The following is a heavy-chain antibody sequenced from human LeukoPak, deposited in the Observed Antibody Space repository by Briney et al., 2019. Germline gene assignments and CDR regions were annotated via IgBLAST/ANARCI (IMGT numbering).Heavy chain of an antibody. V-gene: IGHV4-61*01. CDR1: GYSIRSGFY. CDR3: ARAPDCSSTSCYARTYFDY. D-gene: IGHD2-2*01. Sequence: SETLSLTCTVSGYSIRSGFYWGWIRQPPGKGLEWIGYIYYSGSTNYNPSLKSRVTISVDTSKNQFSLKLSSVTAADTAVYYCARAPDCSSTSCYARTYFDYWGQGTLVTVSS. J-gene: IGHJ4*02. CDR2: IYYSGST.